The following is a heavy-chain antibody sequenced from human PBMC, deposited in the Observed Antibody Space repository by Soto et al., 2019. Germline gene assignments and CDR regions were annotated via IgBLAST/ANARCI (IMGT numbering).Heavy chain of an antibody. CDR1: VFSLSTHGVG. D-gene: IGHD2-15*01. J-gene: IGHJ5*01. V-gene: IGHV2-5*02. CDR2: IYWDDDK. Sequence: ESGPTLVNPTQTLTLTFTFSVFSLSTHGVGVGWVRQPAGEALEWLALIYWDDDKRYSASLNSRLTITKDTSKNQVVLTMTNMDPVDTATYYCAHAMLYCTGGSCSTWFDSWGQGTLVTVSS. CDR3: AHAMLYCTGGSCSTWFDS.